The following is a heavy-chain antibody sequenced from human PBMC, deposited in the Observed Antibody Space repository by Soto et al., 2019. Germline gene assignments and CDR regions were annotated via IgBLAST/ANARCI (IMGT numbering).Heavy chain of an antibody. CDR3: ARAMTTVTTIDY. CDR1: GGSISSGGYS. V-gene: IGHV4-30-2*01. D-gene: IGHD4-17*01. J-gene: IGHJ4*02. CDR2: IYHSGST. Sequence: QLQLQESGSGLVKPSQTLSLTCAVSGGSISSGGYSWSWIRQPPGKGLEWIGYIYHSGSTYYNPSLKSRVXXXVXXSKNQFSLKLSSVPAADTAVYYCARAMTTVTTIDYWGQGTLVTVSS.